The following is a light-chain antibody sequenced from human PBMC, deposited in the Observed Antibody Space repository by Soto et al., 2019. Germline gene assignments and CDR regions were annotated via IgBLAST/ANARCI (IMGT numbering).Light chain of an antibody. Sequence: DVVMTQSPLSLPVTPGEPASISCRSSRSLLSSNGYNYLHWYLQKPGQSPQLLIYLGSNRASGVPDRFSGSGSGTDFTLNISRVEAEDVGVYYCAQGLQTPLTFGGGTKVDIK. J-gene: IGKJ4*01. CDR2: LGS. CDR1: RSLLSSNGYNY. V-gene: IGKV2-28*01. CDR3: AQGLQTPLT.